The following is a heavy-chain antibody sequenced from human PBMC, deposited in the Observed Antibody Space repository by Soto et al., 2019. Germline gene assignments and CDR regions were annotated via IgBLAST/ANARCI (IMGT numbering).Heavy chain of an antibody. CDR2: IHNSGGT. D-gene: IGHD3-10*01. Sequence: PSETLSLTCSVTGASVSSFSWSWIRQPPGKGLEWIGYIHNSGGTNYTPSLRSRVTISVDTSKNLLSLNLTSLTAADTAVYYCARGGTSGSAVYNWFDPWGQGTLVTVSS. J-gene: IGHJ5*02. CDR1: GASVSSFS. V-gene: IGHV4-59*02. CDR3: ARGGTSGSAVYNWFDP.